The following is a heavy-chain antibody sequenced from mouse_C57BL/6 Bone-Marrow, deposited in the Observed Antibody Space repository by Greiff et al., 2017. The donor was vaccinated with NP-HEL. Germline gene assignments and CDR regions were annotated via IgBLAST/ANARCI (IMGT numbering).Heavy chain of an antibody. CDR2: ISSGGSYT. V-gene: IGHV5-6*01. Sequence: EVKLVESGGDLVKPGGSLKLSCAASGFTFSSYGMSWVRQTPDKRLEWVATISSGGSYTYYPDSVKGRFTISRDNAKNTLYLQMSSLKSEDTAMYYCARHWTVGGEAFAYWGQGTLVTVSA. D-gene: IGHD1-1*01. J-gene: IGHJ3*01. CDR1: GFTFSSYG. CDR3: ARHWTVGGEAFAY.